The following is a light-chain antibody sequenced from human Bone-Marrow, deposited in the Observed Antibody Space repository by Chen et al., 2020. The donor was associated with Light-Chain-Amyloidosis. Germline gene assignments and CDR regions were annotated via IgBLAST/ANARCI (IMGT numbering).Light chain of an antibody. CDR1: QSVSSSY. CDR2: GAS. V-gene: IGKV3-20*01. CDR3: QQYDTSRQWT. J-gene: IGKJ1*01. Sequence: NVLTQSPGTLSLSPGERATLSCRASQSVSSSYLVWYQQKPGQAPKLLICGASNRATGIPDRFSGSGSGTHFTLTISRLEPEDVAVYYCQQYDTSRQWTFGQGTKVEIK.